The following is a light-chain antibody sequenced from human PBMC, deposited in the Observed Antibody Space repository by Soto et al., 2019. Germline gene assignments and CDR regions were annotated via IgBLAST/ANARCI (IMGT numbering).Light chain of an antibody. CDR2: KAS. Sequence: DIQMTQSPSTLSGSVGDRVTITCRASQTISSWLAWYQQKPGKAPKLLIYKASTLKSGVPSRFSGSGSGTEFTLTISSLQPDDFATYDCQHYNSSSEALGQGTKVDIK. J-gene: IGKJ1*01. V-gene: IGKV1-5*03. CDR3: QHYNSSSEA. CDR1: QTISSW.